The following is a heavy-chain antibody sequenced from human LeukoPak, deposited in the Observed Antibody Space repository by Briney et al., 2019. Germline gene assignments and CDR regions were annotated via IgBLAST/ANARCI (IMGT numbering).Heavy chain of an antibody. CDR1: GLTISSYS. D-gene: IGHD1-26*01. V-gene: IGHV3-23*01. Sequence: GGSLRLSCAASGLTISSYSMNWVRQAPGKGLEWVSAISGSGGSTYYADSVKGRFTISRDNSKNTLYLQMNSLRAEDTAVYYCAQVVGASDYWGQGTLVTVSS. CDR2: ISGSGGST. J-gene: IGHJ4*02. CDR3: AQVVGASDY.